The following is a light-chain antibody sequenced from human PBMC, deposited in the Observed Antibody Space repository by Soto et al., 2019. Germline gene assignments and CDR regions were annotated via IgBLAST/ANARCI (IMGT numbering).Light chain of an antibody. CDR1: QTISSW. V-gene: IGKV1-5*03. Sequence: DIQMTQSPSTLSGSVGDRVTITCRASQTISSWLAWYQQKPGKAPKLLIYKASSLESGVPSRFSGSGSGTDFTLTISSLQPEDFATYYCQQSYSTPITFGQGTRLEI. CDR2: KAS. CDR3: QQSYSTPIT. J-gene: IGKJ5*01.